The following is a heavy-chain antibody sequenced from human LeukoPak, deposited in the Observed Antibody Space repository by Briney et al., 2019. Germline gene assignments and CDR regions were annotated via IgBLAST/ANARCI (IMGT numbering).Heavy chain of an antibody. CDR1: GGSISSYY. V-gene: IGHV4-59*12. CDR3: ARVRGSGSYYKNRFDP. D-gene: IGHD3-10*01. Sequence: SETLSLTCTVSGGSISSYYWSWIRQPPGKGLEWIGYIYYSGSTNYNPSLKSRVTISVDTSKNQFSLKLSSVTAADTAVYYCARVRGSGSYYKNRFDPWGQGTLVTVSS. J-gene: IGHJ5*02. CDR2: IYYSGST.